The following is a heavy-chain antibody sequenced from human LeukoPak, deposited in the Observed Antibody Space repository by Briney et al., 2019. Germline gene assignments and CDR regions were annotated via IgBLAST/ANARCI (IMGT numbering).Heavy chain of an antibody. CDR3: ARGNDYGDYYFDY. V-gene: IGHV3-64*04. Sequence: PGGSLRLSCSASGFTFNSYPVHWVRQAPGKGLEYVSGISRNGGSTYYADSVKGRFTISRDNSKNTLYLQMNSLRAEDTAVYYCARGNDYGDYYFDYWGQGTLVTVSS. J-gene: IGHJ4*02. D-gene: IGHD4-17*01. CDR1: GFTFNSYP. CDR2: ISRNGGST.